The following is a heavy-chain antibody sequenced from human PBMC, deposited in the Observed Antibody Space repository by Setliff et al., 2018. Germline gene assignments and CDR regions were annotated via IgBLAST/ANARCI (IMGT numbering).Heavy chain of an antibody. J-gene: IGHJ6*03. CDR2: INSDGSST. V-gene: IGHV3-74*01. D-gene: IGHD3-3*01. CDR3: ARDGGLLQFLEWSRSYMDV. CDR1: GFTFSSYW. Sequence: GESLKISCAASGFTFSSYWMHWVRQAPGKGLVWVSRINSDGSSTSYADSVKGRFTISRDNAKNTLYLQMNSLRAGDTAVYYCARDGGLLQFLEWSRSYMDVWGKGTTVTVSS.